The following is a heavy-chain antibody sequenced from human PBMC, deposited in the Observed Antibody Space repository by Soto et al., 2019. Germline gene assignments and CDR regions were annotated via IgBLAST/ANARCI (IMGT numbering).Heavy chain of an antibody. Sequence: PGESLKISCKGSGYSFTSYWIGWVRQMPGKGLEWMGIIYPGDSDTRYSPSFQGQVTISVDTSKNQFSLKLSSVTAADTAVYYCARHGTYYYGSGPFDYWGQGTLVTVSS. V-gene: IGHV5-51*01. CDR2: IYPGDSDT. CDR3: ARHGTYYYGSGPFDY. J-gene: IGHJ4*02. CDR1: GYSFTSYW. D-gene: IGHD3-10*01.